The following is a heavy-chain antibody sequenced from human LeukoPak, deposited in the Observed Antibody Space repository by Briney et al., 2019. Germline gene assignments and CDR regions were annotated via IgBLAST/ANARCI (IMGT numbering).Heavy chain of an antibody. J-gene: IGHJ4*02. CDR1: GASIRNYY. D-gene: IGHD3-22*01. Sequence: SETLSLTCTVSGASIRNYYWSWIRQPPGKGLEWIGYIYTSGSTNYNPPLKSRVTISVDTSKNQFSLKLSSVTAADTAVYYCARHSRITMIGFLDYWGQGTLVTVSS. CDR3: ARHSRITMIGFLDY. V-gene: IGHV4-4*09. CDR2: IYTSGST.